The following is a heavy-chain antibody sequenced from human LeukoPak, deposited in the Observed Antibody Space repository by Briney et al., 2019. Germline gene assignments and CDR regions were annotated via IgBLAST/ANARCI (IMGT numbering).Heavy chain of an antibody. CDR2: IKSKVNGETT. CDR1: GFTFRSYE. D-gene: IGHD3-16*01. CDR3: ATGGYAFDI. V-gene: IGHV3-15*01. J-gene: IGHJ3*02. Sequence: PGGSLRLSCVASGFTFRSYEMNWVRQAPGKGLEWVGRIKSKVNGETTDYAAPVKGKFIISRDDSRNTVYLQMSSLEPEDTAVYYCATGGYAFDIWGQGTMVTVSS.